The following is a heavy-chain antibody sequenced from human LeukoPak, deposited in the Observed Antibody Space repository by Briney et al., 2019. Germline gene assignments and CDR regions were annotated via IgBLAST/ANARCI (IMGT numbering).Heavy chain of an antibody. CDR1: GYTFTGYY. CDR3: ARVALPYYYYYMDV. D-gene: IGHD1-26*01. Sequence: ASVKVSYKASGYTFTGYYMHWVRQAPGQGLEWMGWINPNSGGTNYAQKFQGRVTMTRDTSISTAYMELSRLRSDDTAVYYCARVALPYYYYYMDVWGKGTTVAVSS. J-gene: IGHJ6*03. CDR2: INPNSGGT. V-gene: IGHV1-2*02.